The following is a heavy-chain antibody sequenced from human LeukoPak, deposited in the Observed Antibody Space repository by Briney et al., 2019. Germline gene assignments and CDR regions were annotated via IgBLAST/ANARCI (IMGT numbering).Heavy chain of an antibody. CDR3: ARGPAPRVTMVRSYFQH. V-gene: IGHV4-34*01. Sequence: SETLFLTCAVYGGSFSGYYWSWIRQPPGKGLEWIGEINHSGSTNYNPSLRSRVTISVDTSKNQFSLKLSSVTAADTAVYYCARGPAPRVTMVRSYFQHWGQGTLVTVSS. CDR2: INHSGST. D-gene: IGHD3-10*01. CDR1: GGSFSGYY. J-gene: IGHJ1*01.